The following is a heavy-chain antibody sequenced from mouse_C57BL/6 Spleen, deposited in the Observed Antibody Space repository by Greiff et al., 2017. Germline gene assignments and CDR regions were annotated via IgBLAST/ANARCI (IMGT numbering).Heavy chain of an antibody. J-gene: IGHJ2*01. CDR3: ARLTLSSYFDY. Sequence: VQLQQSGPELVKPGASVKIPCKASGYTFTDYNMDWVKQSHGKSLEWIGDINPNNGGTIYNQKFKGKATLTVDKSSSTAYMELRSLTSEDTAVYYCARLTLSSYFDYWGQGTTLTVSS. D-gene: IGHD6-1*01. CDR1: GYTFTDYN. CDR2: INPNNGGT. V-gene: IGHV1-18*01.